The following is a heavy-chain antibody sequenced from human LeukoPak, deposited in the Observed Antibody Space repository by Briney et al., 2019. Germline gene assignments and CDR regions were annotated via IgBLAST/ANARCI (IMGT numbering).Heavy chain of an antibody. CDR3: ARELWFGFDY. D-gene: IGHD3-10*01. CDR1: GFSFSSYE. V-gene: IGHV3-48*03. Sequence: GGSLRLSCVASGFSFSSYEMNWVRQAPGKGLEWVSSISSSGSTIYYADSVKGRFTISRDNAKNLLYLQMNSLRAEDTAVYYCARELWFGFDYWGQGTLVTVSS. J-gene: IGHJ4*02. CDR2: ISSSGSTI.